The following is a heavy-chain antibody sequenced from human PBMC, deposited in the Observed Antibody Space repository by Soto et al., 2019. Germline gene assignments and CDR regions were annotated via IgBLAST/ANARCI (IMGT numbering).Heavy chain of an antibody. CDR3: ARDRQCQLPIPYYYYYGMDV. CDR1: GYTFTSYY. D-gene: IGHD2-2*01. Sequence: ASVKVSCKASGYTFTSYYMHWVRQAPGQGLEWMGIINPSGGSTSYAQKFQGRVTMTRDTSTSTVYMELSSLRSEDTAVYYCARDRQCQLPIPYYYYYGMDVWGQGTTVTVSS. V-gene: IGHV1-46*01. J-gene: IGHJ6*02. CDR2: INPSGGST.